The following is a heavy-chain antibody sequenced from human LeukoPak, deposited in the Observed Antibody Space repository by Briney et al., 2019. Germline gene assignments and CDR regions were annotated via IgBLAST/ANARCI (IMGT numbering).Heavy chain of an antibody. Sequence: PGGSLRLSCAASGFTFSSYAMSWVRQAPGKGLEWVSAISGSGGSTYYADSVKGRFTISRDNSKNTLYLQMNSLRAEDTAVYYCARDLKIVGATPGLDYWGQGTLVTVSS. D-gene: IGHD1-26*01. V-gene: IGHV3-23*01. J-gene: IGHJ4*02. CDR2: ISGSGGST. CDR1: GFTFSSYA. CDR3: ARDLKIVGATPGLDY.